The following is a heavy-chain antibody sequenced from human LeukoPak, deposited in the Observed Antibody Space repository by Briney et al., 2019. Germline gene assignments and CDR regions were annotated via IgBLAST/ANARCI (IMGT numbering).Heavy chain of an antibody. V-gene: IGHV3-7*01. CDR3: ARDVRPDTPYNYGDS. Sequence: GGSLRLSCAASGFTFGGYWMSWVRQAPGKGLEWVANIKQDASEIYYVDSVKGRFTIARDNANTSLFLPMNSLRAEDTAVYYCARDVRPDTPYNYGDSWGQGTLVTVSS. CDR1: GFTFGGYW. CDR2: IKQDASEI. D-gene: IGHD5-24*01. J-gene: IGHJ4*02.